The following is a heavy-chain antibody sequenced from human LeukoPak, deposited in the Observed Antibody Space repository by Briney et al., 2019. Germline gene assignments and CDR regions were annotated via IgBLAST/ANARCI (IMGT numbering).Heavy chain of an antibody. CDR3: ARVRGVKGGYYMDV. Sequence: SETLSLTCTVSRYSISSGYYWGWIRQPAGKGLEWIGRIYASGRTNYNPSLKSRVTMSVDTSKNQFSLTLSSVTAADTAVYYCARVRGVKGGYYMDVWGKGTTVTISS. V-gene: IGHV4-38-2*02. D-gene: IGHD3-10*01. J-gene: IGHJ6*03. CDR2: IYASGRT. CDR1: RYSISSGYY.